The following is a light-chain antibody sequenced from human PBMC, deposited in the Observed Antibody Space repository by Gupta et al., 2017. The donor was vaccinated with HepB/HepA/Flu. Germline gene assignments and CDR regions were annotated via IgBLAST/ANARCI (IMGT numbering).Light chain of an antibody. CDR2: EDN. J-gene: IGLJ3*02. Sequence: SYELTQRPSVSVSPGQTATITCTGTGLGTKYTYWYQKRPGQSPRLVMYEDNKRPSGIPERVSAAGSASTAATLISAAQAMEEEDDYYTVSGNDTGVFGGGTKLTVL. V-gene: IGLV3-1*01. CDR3: TVSGNDTGV. CDR1: GLGTKY.